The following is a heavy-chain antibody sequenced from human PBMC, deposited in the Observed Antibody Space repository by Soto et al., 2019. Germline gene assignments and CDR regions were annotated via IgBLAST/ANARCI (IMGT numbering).Heavy chain of an antibody. Sequence: EVQLVESGGGLVKPGGSLRLSCAASGFTFSSYSMNWVRQAPGKGLEWVSSISSSSSYIYYADSVKGRFTISRDNAKNSLHLQMNSLRAGDTAVDYCASVWGGDLKAFDNWGQGTKLTVAS. D-gene: IGHD3-16*01. V-gene: IGHV3-21*01. CDR1: GFTFSSYS. J-gene: IGHJ3*02. CDR2: ISSSSSYI. CDR3: ASVWGGDLKAFDN.